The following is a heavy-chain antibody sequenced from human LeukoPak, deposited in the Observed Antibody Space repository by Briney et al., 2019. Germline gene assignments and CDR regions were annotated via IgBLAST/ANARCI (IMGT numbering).Heavy chain of an antibody. Sequence: PGGSLRLPCATSGFTLTNYAMHWVRQPAGEGLEWVSALGTAGDTFYPGSVKGRFSISRDNAKESLFLQMNSLRVEDTAIYYCARQSTPHGNFDYWGQGTLVTVSS. D-gene: IGHD5-24*01. J-gene: IGHJ4*02. V-gene: IGHV3-13*01. CDR2: LGTAGDT. CDR1: GFTLTNYA. CDR3: ARQSTPHGNFDY.